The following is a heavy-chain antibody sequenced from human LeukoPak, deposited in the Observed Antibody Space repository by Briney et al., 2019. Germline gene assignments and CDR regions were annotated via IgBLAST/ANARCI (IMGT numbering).Heavy chain of an antibody. D-gene: IGHD5-18*01. CDR1: GGSISSYY. CDR3: ARGYRGTDFDY. V-gene: IGHV4-59*12. Sequence: SETLSLTCTVSGGSISSYYWSWIRQPPGKGLEWIGYIYYSGSTNYNPSLKSRVTISVDTSKNQFSLKLSSVTAADTAVYYCARGYRGTDFDYWGQGTLVTVSS. CDR2: IYYSGST. J-gene: IGHJ4*02.